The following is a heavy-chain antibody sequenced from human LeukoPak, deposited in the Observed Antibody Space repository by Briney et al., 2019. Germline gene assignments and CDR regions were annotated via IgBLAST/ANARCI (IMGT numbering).Heavy chain of an antibody. J-gene: IGHJ4*02. CDR3: ARGDDSSGYFYSYFDY. Sequence: PGGSLRLSCAASGFPFSSYVMHWVRQAPGKGLEWVSFTSYDGSNKYYADSVKGRFTISRDNSKNTLDLQMNSLRTEDTAMYYCARGDDSSGYFYSYFDYWGQGTLATVSS. CDR1: GFPFSSYV. V-gene: IGHV3-30-3*01. D-gene: IGHD3-22*01. CDR2: TSYDGSNK.